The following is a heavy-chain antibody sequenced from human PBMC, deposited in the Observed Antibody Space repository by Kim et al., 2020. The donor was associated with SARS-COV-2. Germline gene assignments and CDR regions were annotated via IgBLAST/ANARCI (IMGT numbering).Heavy chain of an antibody. CDR3: ARGLIGFGEPSMSDV. D-gene: IGHD3-10*01. V-gene: IGHV3-30*04. CDR1: GFTFSSYA. Sequence: GGSLRLSCAASGFTFSSYAMHWVRQAPGKGLEWVAVISYDGSNKYYADSVKGRFTISRDNSKNTLYLQMNSLRAEDTAVYYCARGLIGFGEPSMSDVWG. J-gene: IGHJ6*02. CDR2: ISYDGSNK.